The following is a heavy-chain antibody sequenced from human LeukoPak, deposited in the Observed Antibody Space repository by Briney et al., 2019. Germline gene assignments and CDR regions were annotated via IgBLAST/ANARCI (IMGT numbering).Heavy chain of an antibody. D-gene: IGHD3-3*01. V-gene: IGHV1-69*04. CDR3: ARDLEDYDFWSGYYTGDY. CDR2: IIPILGIA. Sequence: GGSLRLSCAASGFTFSSYTISWVRQAPGQGLEWMGRIIPILGIANYAQKFQGRVTITADKSTSTAYMELSSLRSEDTAVYYCARDLEDYDFWSGYYTGDYWGQGTLVTVSS. CDR1: GFTFSSYT. J-gene: IGHJ4*02.